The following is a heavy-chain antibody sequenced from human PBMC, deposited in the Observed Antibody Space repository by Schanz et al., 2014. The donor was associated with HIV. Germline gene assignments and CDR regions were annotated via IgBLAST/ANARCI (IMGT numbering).Heavy chain of an antibody. CDR2: IIPIFDTT. CDR1: GGTFSSSA. D-gene: IGHD2-21*02. Sequence: QVQLEQSGAEVKKPGSSVKVSCKASGGTFSSSAISWVRQAPGQGLEWMGGIIPIFDTTNYAQKFQGRVTITADKSTSTVYMDLSSLRSEDTAVYYCARTYTGDWSTGADWGQGTLVTVSS. V-gene: IGHV1-69*14. CDR3: ARTYTGDWSTGAD. J-gene: IGHJ4*02.